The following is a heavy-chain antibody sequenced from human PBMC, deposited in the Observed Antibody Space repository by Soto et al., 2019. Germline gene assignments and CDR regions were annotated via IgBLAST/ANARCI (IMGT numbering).Heavy chain of an antibody. V-gene: IGHV1-69*12. CDR1: GGTFGSYA. CDR2: IIPMSGAT. Sequence: QVQLVQSGAEVKKPGSSVKVSCKASGGTFGSYALSWVRQAPGQGLEWMGGIIPMSGATNYAQKFQGRVTFTADESTNTAYLELTSLRSEDTAVYYCARGGPENDYWGQGTLVTVSS. CDR3: ARGGPENDY. D-gene: IGHD1-26*01. J-gene: IGHJ4*02.